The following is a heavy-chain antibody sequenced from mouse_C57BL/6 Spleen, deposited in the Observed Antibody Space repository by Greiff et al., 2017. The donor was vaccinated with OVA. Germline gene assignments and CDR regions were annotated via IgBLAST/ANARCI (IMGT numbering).Heavy chain of an antibody. CDR3: AGEDYAWFAY. CDR2: ISSGSSTI. CDR1: GFTFSDYG. Sequence: DVQLVESGGGLVKPGGSLKLSCAASGFTFSDYGMHWVRQAPEKGLEWVAYISSGSSTIYYADTVKGRFTISRDNAKNTLFLQMTSLRSEDTAMYYCAGEDYAWFAYWGQGTLVTVSA. D-gene: IGHD2-4*01. J-gene: IGHJ3*01. V-gene: IGHV5-17*01.